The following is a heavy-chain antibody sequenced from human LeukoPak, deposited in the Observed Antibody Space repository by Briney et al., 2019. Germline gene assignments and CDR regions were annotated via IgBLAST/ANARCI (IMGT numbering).Heavy chain of an antibody. CDR1: GGSISSSSYY. J-gene: IGHJ4*02. CDR3: ARERYCSGGSCYQFDY. D-gene: IGHD2-15*01. Sequence: SETLSLTCTVSGGSISSSSYYWGWIRQPPGKGLEWIGSIYYSGSTYYNPSLKSRVTISVDTSKNQFSLKLSSVTAADTAVYYCARERYCSGGSCYQFDYWGQGTLVTVSS. V-gene: IGHV4-39*07. CDR2: IYYSGST.